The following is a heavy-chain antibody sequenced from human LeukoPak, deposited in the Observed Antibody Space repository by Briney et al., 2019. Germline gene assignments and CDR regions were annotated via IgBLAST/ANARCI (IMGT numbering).Heavy chain of an antibody. CDR1: GYTFTGYY. CDR2: INPNSGGT. CDR3: ASLQGSGYSDY. Sequence: ASVKVSCKASGYTFTGYYMHWVRRAPGQGLEWMGRINPNSGGTNYAQKFQGRVTMTRDTSISTAYMELSRLRFDDTAVYYCASLQGSGYSDYWGQGTLVTVSS. V-gene: IGHV1-2*06. J-gene: IGHJ4*02. D-gene: IGHD2-15*01.